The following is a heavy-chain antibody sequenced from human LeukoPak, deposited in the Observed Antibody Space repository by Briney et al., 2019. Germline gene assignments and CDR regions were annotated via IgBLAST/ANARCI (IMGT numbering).Heavy chain of an antibody. V-gene: IGHV4-59*11. CDR3: ARDSVDESSGYYPSGAFDL. CDR1: SRSITRHY. D-gene: IGHD3-22*01. J-gene: IGHJ3*01. CDR2: IHYGGST. Sequence: SEPLSLTCTVSSRSITRHYWTWIRQPPGKGLEWIGYIHYGGSTNYNPSLKSRVTISVVTSKKQFSLNMSSVTAADTALYYCARDSVDESSGYYPSGAFDLWGQGTLVTVSS.